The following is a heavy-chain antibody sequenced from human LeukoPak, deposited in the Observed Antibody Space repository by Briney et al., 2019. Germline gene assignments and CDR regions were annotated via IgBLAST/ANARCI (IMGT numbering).Heavy chain of an antibody. CDR1: GGSISSYY. D-gene: IGHD6-19*01. J-gene: IGHJ2*01. Sequence: SETLSLTCTVSGGSISSYYWSWIRQPPGKGLEWIGYIYYSGSTNYNPSLKNRVTISVDTSKNQFSLKLSSVTAADTAVYYCARLKRYSSGWDIYWYFDLWGRGTLVTVSS. CDR2: IYYSGST. V-gene: IGHV4-59*08. CDR3: ARLKRYSSGWDIYWYFDL.